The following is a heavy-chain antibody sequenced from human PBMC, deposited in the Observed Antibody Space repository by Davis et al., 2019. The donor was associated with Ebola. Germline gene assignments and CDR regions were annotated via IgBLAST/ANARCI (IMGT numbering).Heavy chain of an antibody. Sequence: GESLKISCAASGFTFSSYWMSWVRQAPGKGLEWVANIKQDGSEKYYVDSVKGRFTISRDNAKNSLYLQMNSLRAEDTAVYYCARHEEQLECGNWGQGTLVTVSS. CDR2: IKQDGSEK. V-gene: IGHV3-7*01. CDR1: GFTFSSYW. D-gene: IGHD1-1*01. CDR3: ARHEEQLECGN. J-gene: IGHJ4*02.